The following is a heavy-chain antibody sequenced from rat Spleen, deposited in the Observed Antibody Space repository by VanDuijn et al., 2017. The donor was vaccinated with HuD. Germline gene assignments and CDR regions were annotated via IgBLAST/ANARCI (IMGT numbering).Heavy chain of an antibody. D-gene: IGHD1-12*02. V-gene: IGHV3-1*01. Sequence: EVQLQESGPGLVKPSQSLSLTCSVTGYSITSNYWGWIRKFPGNKMEWVGYISYSGSTGYHPSLKSRVSITRDTTRNQFFLQVNSVTTEDTATYYCARSDGTHYYLPFPYWGQGTLVTVSS. J-gene: IGHJ3*01. CDR3: ARSDGTHYYLPFPY. CDR2: ISYSGST. CDR1: GYSITSNY.